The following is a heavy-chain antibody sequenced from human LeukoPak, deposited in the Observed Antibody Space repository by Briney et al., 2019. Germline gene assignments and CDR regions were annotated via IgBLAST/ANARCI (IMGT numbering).Heavy chain of an antibody. CDR1: GYTFTSYC. V-gene: IGHV1-46*01. D-gene: IGHD3-22*01. CDR3: ARTYVQILYYYGSSGYYHNWFGP. J-gene: IGHJ5*02. CDR2: INPSGGST. Sequence: EASVKVSCKASGYTFTSYCMHWVRQAPGQGLEWMGIINPSGGSTSYAQKFQGRVTMTRDMSTSTVYMGLSSLRSEDTAVYYCARTYVQILYYYGSSGYYHNWFGPWGQGTLVTVSS.